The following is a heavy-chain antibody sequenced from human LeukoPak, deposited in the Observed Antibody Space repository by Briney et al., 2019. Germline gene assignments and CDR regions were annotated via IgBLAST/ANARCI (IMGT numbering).Heavy chain of an antibody. V-gene: IGHV3-23*01. D-gene: IGHD3-10*01. J-gene: IGHJ4*02. Sequence: GGSLRLSCAASGFTFSSYAMSWVRQAPGKGLEWVSAISGSGGSTYYADSVKGRFTIPRDNSKNTLYLQMNSLRAEDTAVYYCAKDQGWFGELINWGQGTLVTVSS. CDR1: GFTFSSYA. CDR3: AKDQGWFGELIN. CDR2: ISGSGGST.